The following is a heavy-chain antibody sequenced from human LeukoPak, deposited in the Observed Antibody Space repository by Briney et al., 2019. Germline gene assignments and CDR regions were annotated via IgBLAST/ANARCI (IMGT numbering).Heavy chain of an antibody. D-gene: IGHD5-18*01. CDR2: IYSSGST. CDR1: GGSISSGSYY. Sequence: SQTLSLTCTVSGGSISSGSYYWSWIRQPAGKGLEWIGRIYSSGSTNYNPSLKSRVTISVDTSKNQFSLKLTSVTAADTAVYYCARTTEGGYTYGYFYYYYMDVWGKGTTVTISS. CDR3: ARTTEGGYTYGYFYYYYMDV. V-gene: IGHV4-61*02. J-gene: IGHJ6*03.